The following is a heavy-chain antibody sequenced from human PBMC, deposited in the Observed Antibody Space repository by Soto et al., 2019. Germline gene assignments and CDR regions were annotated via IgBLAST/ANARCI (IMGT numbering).Heavy chain of an antibody. CDR1: GYTFTGYY. J-gene: IGHJ3*02. D-gene: IGHD2-15*01. CDR3: ARGVGRGSGGSCYHRGDAFDI. Sequence: QVQLVQSGAEVKKPGASVKVSCKASGYTFTGYYMHWVRQAPGQGLEWMGWINPNSGGTNYAQKFQGWVTMTRDTSISTAYMELSRLRSDDTAVYYCARGVGRGSGGSCYHRGDAFDIWGQGTMVTVSS. V-gene: IGHV1-2*04. CDR2: INPNSGGT.